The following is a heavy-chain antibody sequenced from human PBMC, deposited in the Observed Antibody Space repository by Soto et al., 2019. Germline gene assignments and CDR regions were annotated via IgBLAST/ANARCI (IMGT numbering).Heavy chain of an antibody. J-gene: IGHJ5*02. D-gene: IGHD6-6*01. CDR3: ARDRSIAALNNWFDP. V-gene: IGHV1-69*04. CDR1: GGTFSSYT. Sequence: AVKVSCKASGGTFSSYTISGLRQAPGQGLEWMGRIIPILGIANYAQKFQGRVTITADKSTSTAYMELSSLRSEDTAVYYCARDRSIAALNNWFDPWGQGTLVTVSS. CDR2: IIPILGIA.